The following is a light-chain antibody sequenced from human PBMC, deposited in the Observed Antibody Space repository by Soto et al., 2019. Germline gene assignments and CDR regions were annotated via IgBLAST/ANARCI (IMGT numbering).Light chain of an antibody. V-gene: IGLV2-14*03. CDR1: SSVVGGYNY. J-gene: IGLJ1*01. Sequence: QSVLTQPASVSGSPGQSITISCTGTSSVVGGYNYVSWYQHHPGKAPKLMIFDVSNRPSGVSNRFSGSKSGNTASLTISGLQAEDEADYYCSSYTASSTYVFGTGTKVTV. CDR3: SSYTASSTYV. CDR2: DVS.